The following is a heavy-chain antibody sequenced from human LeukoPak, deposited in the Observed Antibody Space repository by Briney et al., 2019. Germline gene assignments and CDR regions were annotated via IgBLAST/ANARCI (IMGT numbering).Heavy chain of an antibody. CDR3: ARVRYNNALDY. V-gene: IGHV3-74*03. Sequence: HGGSLNPPCSAPGIPFRSLLQHWVRQAPGKGPVWVSHIKTDGSSKTYAESVKGRFNIFRDHGKNSVYLQMNSLRAEDTAVYYCARVRYNNALDYGGQGTLVTAFS. D-gene: IGHD1-14*01. J-gene: IGHJ4*02. CDR2: IKTDGSSK. CDR1: GIPFRSLL.